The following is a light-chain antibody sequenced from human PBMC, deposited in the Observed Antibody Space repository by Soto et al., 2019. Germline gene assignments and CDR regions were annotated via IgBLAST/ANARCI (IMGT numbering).Light chain of an antibody. Sequence: DIQMTQSPSSLSASVGDRVTITCLASQSIVKHLNWYQQKPGKAPKFLIYSVSSLQSGVPSRFSGSGSGTDFTLTINSLQPEDFATYYCQQGYTSSITFGQGTRLEIK. CDR2: SVS. CDR3: QQGYTSSIT. J-gene: IGKJ5*01. V-gene: IGKV1-39*01. CDR1: QSIVKH.